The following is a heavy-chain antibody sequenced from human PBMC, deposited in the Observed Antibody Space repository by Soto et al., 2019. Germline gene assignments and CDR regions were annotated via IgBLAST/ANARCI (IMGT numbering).Heavy chain of an antibody. V-gene: IGHV2-26*01. CDR3: ARIQSSSWSASYYYGMDG. CDR2: IFSNDEK. J-gene: IGHJ6*02. CDR1: GFSLSNARMG. Sequence: QVTLKESGPVLVKPTETLTMPCTVSGFSLSNARMGVRWIRQPPGKALEWLAHIFSNDEKSYSTSLKSRLTISKDNSKSQVVLNMTNMDPVDTATYCCARIQSSSWSASYYYGMDGWCQGTTVTVSS. D-gene: IGHD6-13*01.